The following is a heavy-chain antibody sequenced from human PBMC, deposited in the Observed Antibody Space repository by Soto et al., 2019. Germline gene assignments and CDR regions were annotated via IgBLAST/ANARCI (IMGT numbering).Heavy chain of an antibody. J-gene: IGHJ4*02. CDR2: INHSGST. D-gene: IGHD3-16*02. CDR1: GGSISGYY. V-gene: IGHV4-34*01. Sequence: PSETRSLTCTVSGGSISGYYWSWIRQPPGKGLEWIGEINHSGSTNYNPSLKSRVTISVDTSKNQFSLKLSSVTAADTAVYYCARGKLSDYVWGSYRYHFDYWGQGTVVTVSS. CDR3: ARGKLSDYVWGSYRYHFDY.